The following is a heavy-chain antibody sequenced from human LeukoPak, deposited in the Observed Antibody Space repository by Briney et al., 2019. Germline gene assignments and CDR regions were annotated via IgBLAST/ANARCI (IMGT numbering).Heavy chain of an antibody. Sequence: PSETLSLTCTVSGGSISSSSYYWGWIRQPPGKGLEWIGSIYYSGSTYYNPSLKSRVTISVDTSKNQFSLKLSSVTAADTAVYYCARAYNRRAWWLRWTYFDYWGQGTLVTVSS. CDR3: ARAYNRRAWWLRWTYFDY. D-gene: IGHD1-14*01. CDR2: IYYSGST. J-gene: IGHJ4*02. V-gene: IGHV4-39*07. CDR1: GGSISSSSYY.